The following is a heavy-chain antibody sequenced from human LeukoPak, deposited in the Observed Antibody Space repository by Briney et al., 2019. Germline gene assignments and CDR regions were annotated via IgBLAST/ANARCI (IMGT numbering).Heavy chain of an antibody. CDR3: ARGSLGGSYSSGVFDI. J-gene: IGHJ3*02. Sequence: ASVKVSYKASGYTFTSYYMHWVRQAPGQGLEWMGIINPSGGSTSYAQKFQGRVTMTRDTSTSTVYMELSSLRSEDTAVYYCARGSLGGSYSSGVFDIWGQGTMVTVSS. CDR1: GYTFTSYY. D-gene: IGHD1-26*01. V-gene: IGHV1-46*01. CDR2: INPSGGST.